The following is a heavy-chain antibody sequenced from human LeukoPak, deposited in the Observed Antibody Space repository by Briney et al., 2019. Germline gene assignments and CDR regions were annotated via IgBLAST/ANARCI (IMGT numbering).Heavy chain of an antibody. Sequence: GGSLRLSCAASGFTFSSYSMNWVRQAPGKGLEWVSSISSSSSYIYYADSVKGRFTISRDNAKNSLYLQMNSLRAEDTAVYYCARVLGVLRYFDWSYYFDYWGQGTLVTVSS. D-gene: IGHD3-9*01. CDR3: ARVLGVLRYFDWSYYFDY. CDR1: GFTFSSYS. CDR2: ISSSSSYI. V-gene: IGHV3-21*01. J-gene: IGHJ4*02.